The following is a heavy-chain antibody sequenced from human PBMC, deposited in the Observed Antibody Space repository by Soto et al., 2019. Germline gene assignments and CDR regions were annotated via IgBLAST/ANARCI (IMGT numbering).Heavy chain of an antibody. CDR1: GGSFSSYY. CDR2: INHSGST. D-gene: IGHD4-17*01. V-gene: IGHV4-34*01. J-gene: IGHJ2*01. Sequence: QVQLQQWGAGLLKPSETLSLTCAVYGGSFSSYYWSWIRQPPGKGLEWIGEINHSGSTNYNPSLKSRVTISVDTSKNQFSLKLSSVTAADTAVYYSARALTTVVTPRYFDLWGRGTLVTVAS. CDR3: ARALTTVVTPRYFDL.